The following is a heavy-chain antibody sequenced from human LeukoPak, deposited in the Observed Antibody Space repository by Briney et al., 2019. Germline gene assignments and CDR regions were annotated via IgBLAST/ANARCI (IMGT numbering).Heavy chain of an antibody. CDR3: AKVKGEYYYGSGSYYFDY. Sequence: PGGSLRLFCAASGFTFSSYAMSWVRQAPGKGLEWVSAISGSGGSTYYADSVKGRFTISRDNSKNTLYLQMNSLRAEDTAVYYCAKVKGEYYYGSGSYYFDYWGQGTLVTVSS. V-gene: IGHV3-23*01. CDR1: GFTFSSYA. J-gene: IGHJ4*02. CDR2: ISGSGGST. D-gene: IGHD3-10*01.